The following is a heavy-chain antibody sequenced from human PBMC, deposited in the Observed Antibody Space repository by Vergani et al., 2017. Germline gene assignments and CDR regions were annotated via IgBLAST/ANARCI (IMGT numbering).Heavy chain of an antibody. Sequence: VPLLESGAEVKKPGASVKVSCKASGYTFTSYEINWVRPATGQGLEWMGWMNPNSGNTGYAQKFQGRVTMTRNTSISTAYMELSSLRSEDTAVYYCARTGYYGSGSYRPHNWFDPWGQGTLVTVSS. CDR2: MNPNSGNT. CDR1: GYTFTSYE. CDR3: ARTGYYGSGSYRPHNWFDP. D-gene: IGHD3-10*01. J-gene: IGHJ5*02. V-gene: IGHV1-8*01.